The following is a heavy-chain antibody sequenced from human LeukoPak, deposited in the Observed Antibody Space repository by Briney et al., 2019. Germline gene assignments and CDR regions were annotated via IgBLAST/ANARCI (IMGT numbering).Heavy chain of an antibody. CDR3: ARPHYYDSSGYYGY. Sequence: ASVKVSCKTSGYSENFYGITWVRQVAGQGLEWMGWISAQHGQTEYAPNSQDRVTMTTDTYTNTAYMELRSLRSDDTAVYYCARPHYYDSSGYYGYWGQGTLVTVSS. CDR2: ISAQHGQT. J-gene: IGHJ4*02. D-gene: IGHD3-22*01. V-gene: IGHV1-18*01. CDR1: GYSENFYG.